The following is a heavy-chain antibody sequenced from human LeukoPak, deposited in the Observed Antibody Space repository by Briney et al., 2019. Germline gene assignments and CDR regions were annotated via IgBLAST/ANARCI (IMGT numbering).Heavy chain of an antibody. CDR2: ISGSSTTI. J-gene: IGHJ4*02. V-gene: IGHV3-48*02. Sequence: PGESLRLSCAASGFTFSRYSMNWVRQAPGKGLEWVSYISGSSTTIKYPNSVKGRFTISRDNAKNSLYLQMNSLRDEDTAVYYCARSDGASSDYWGQGTLVTVSS. D-gene: IGHD4-17*01. CDR1: GFTFSRYS. CDR3: ARSDGASSDY.